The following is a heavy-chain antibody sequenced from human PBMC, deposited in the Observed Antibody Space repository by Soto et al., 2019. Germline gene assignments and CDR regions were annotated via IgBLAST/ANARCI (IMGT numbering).Heavy chain of an antibody. CDR2: IYHSGST. J-gene: IGHJ6*02. CDR3: AREGSGLGYYYYCMDL. V-gene: IGHV4-4*02. Sequence: SETLSLTCAVSRGSISSSNWWSWVRQPPGKGLGWFGEIYHSGSTNYNPSLKSRVTISVDKSKDQFSLKLSSVTAADTAVYYCAREGSGLGYYYYCMDLWGQGTTVTVS. CDR1: RGSISSSNW. D-gene: IGHD6-19*01.